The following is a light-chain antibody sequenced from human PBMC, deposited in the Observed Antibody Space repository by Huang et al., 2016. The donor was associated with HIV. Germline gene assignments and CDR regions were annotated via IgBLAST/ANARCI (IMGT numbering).Light chain of an antibody. CDR2: DAS. V-gene: IGKV3-11*01. CDR3: QQRSNWPPEFT. J-gene: IGKJ3*01. Sequence: EIVLTQSPATLSLSPGERVTLSCRARQSVSSYLAWYQQKPGQAPRLLIYDASNRATGIPARFRGSGSGTDFTLTISSLEPEDFAVYYCQQRSNWPPEFTFGPGTKVDIK. CDR1: QSVSSY.